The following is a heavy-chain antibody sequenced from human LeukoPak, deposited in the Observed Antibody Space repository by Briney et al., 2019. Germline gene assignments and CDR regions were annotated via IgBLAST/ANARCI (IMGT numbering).Heavy chain of an antibody. CDR1: GSLFTSYW. Sequence: GASLQISCQGSGSLFTSYWISWVRQLPGKGLEWMGRIDPSDSYTNYSPSFQGHVTISADKSISTAYLQWSSLKASDTAMYYCARPVGRYCSGGSCYYYWGQGTLVTVSS. D-gene: IGHD2-15*01. CDR2: IDPSDSYT. V-gene: IGHV5-10-1*01. CDR3: ARPVGRYCSGGSCYYY. J-gene: IGHJ4*02.